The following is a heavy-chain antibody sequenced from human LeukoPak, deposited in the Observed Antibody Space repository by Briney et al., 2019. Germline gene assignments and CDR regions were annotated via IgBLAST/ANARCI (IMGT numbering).Heavy chain of an antibody. J-gene: IGHJ3*02. Sequence: VKPSETLSLTCTVSGGSISSYYWSWIRQPPGKGLEWIGYIYYSGSTNYNPSLKSRVTISVDTSKNQFSLKLSSVTAADTAVYYCARSDGYGLVDIWGQGTMVTVSS. CDR2: IYYSGST. V-gene: IGHV4-59*01. CDR1: GGSISSYY. D-gene: IGHD3-10*01. CDR3: ARSDGYGLVDI.